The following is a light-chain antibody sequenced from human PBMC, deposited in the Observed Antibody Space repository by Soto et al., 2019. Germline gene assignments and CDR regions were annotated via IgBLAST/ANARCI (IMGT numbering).Light chain of an antibody. CDR2: AAS. CDR1: QSISSY. J-gene: IGKJ1*01. Sequence: DIQMTQSPSSLSASVGDRVTITCRASQSISSYLNWYQQKPVKAPKHLIYAASSLQSGVPSRFSGSGSGTDCTLTISSLQPEDFATYYCEQSYSTLPWTFGQGTKVEIK. CDR3: EQSYSTLPWT. V-gene: IGKV1-39*01.